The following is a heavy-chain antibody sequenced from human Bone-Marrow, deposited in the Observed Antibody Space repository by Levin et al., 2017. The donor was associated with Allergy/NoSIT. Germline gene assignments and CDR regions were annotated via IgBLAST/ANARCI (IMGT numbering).Heavy chain of an antibody. V-gene: IGHV3-30*18. CDR2: ISYDGGHD. CDR3: AKGTGNYYATPGHFDS. D-gene: IGHD2-15*01. Sequence: GGPLRLSCAASGFNFFNYGMHWVRQAPGKGLEWVATISYDGGHDYYADSVRGRYTISRDNSKKRVYLEMNSLRPEDTAVFYCAKGTGNYYATPGHFDSWAREPWSPSPQ. CDR1: GFNFFNYG. J-gene: IGHJ4*02.